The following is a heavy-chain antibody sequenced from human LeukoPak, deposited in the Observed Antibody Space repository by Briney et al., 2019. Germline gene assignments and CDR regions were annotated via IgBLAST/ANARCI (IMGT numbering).Heavy chain of an antibody. CDR1: GGSIRRGDYY. Sequence: SETLSLTCTVSGGSIRRGDYYWSWIRQPPGKGLEWIGYIYYSGSTYYNPSLKSRVTISVDTSKNQFSLKLSSVTAADTAVYYCARVGPAAIFDYWGQGTLVTVSS. D-gene: IGHD2-2*01. J-gene: IGHJ4*02. CDR3: ARVGPAAIFDY. V-gene: IGHV4-30-4*01. CDR2: IYYSGST.